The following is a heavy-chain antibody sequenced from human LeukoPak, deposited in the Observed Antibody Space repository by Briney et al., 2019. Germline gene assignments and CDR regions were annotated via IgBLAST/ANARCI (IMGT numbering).Heavy chain of an antibody. J-gene: IGHJ4*02. CDR3: AKGSSSGRPYYFDY. V-gene: IGHV3-9*01. Sequence: GGSLRLSCAASGFTFDDYAMHWVRQAPGKGLEWVSGISWNSGSIGYADSVKGRFTISRDNAKNSLYLQMNSLRAEDTAVYYCAKGSSSGRPYYFDYWGQGALVTVSS. CDR1: GFTFDDYA. D-gene: IGHD6-19*01. CDR2: ISWNSGSI.